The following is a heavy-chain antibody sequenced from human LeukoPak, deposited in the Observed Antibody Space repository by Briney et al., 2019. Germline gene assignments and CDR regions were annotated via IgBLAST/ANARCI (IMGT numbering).Heavy chain of an antibody. Sequence: GGSLRLSCAASGFTFSSYSMNWVCQAPGKGLEWVSSISSSSSYIYYADSVKGRFTISRDNAKNSLYLQMNSLRAEDTAVYYCASSVKGQLVHWFDPWGQGTLVTVSS. CDR1: GFTFSSYS. CDR3: ASSVKGQLVHWFDP. CDR2: ISSSSSYI. D-gene: IGHD6-6*01. J-gene: IGHJ5*02. V-gene: IGHV3-21*01.